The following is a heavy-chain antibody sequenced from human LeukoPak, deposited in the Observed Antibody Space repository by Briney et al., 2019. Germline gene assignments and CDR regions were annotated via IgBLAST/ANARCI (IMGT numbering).Heavy chain of an antibody. CDR1: GFTFSSYW. Sequence: PGGSLRLSCAASGFTFSSYWMNWVRQAPGKGLEWVANIKEDGSEKYYVDSVKGRLTISRDNAKNSLYLQMTSLRAEDTAVYYCARKGGYFDWLFPPDYYGMDVWGQGTTVTVSS. D-gene: IGHD3-9*01. CDR3: ARKGGYFDWLFPPDYYGMDV. CDR2: IKEDGSEK. J-gene: IGHJ6*02. V-gene: IGHV3-7*01.